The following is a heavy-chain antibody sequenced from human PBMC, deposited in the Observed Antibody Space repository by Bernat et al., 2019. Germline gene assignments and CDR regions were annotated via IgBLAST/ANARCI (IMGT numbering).Heavy chain of an antibody. CDR3: ARDPRPGGYYFDY. CDR1: GGSISSYY. CDR2: IYYSGST. Sequence: QVQLQESGPGLVKPSETLSLTCTVSGGSISSYYWSWIRQPPGKGLEWIGYIYYSGSTNYNPSLKSRVTISVDTSKNQFSLKLSSVTAADTAVYYCARDPRPGGYYFDYWGQGTLVTVSS. V-gene: IGHV4-59*01. J-gene: IGHJ4*02. D-gene: IGHD3-16*01.